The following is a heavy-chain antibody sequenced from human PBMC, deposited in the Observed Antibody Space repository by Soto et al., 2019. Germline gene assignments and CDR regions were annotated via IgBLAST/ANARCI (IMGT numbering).Heavy chain of an antibody. CDR1: GFTFSSYA. V-gene: IGHV3-30-3*01. D-gene: IGHD3-10*01. CDR2: ISYDGSNK. Sequence: QVQLVESGGGVVQPGRSLRLSCAASGFTFSSYAMHWVRQAPGKGLEWVAVISYDGSNKYYADSVKGRFTISRDNSKNTLYLQMNSLRAEDTAVYYCARDDRVVYWGQGTLVTVSS. CDR3: ARDDRVVY. J-gene: IGHJ4*02.